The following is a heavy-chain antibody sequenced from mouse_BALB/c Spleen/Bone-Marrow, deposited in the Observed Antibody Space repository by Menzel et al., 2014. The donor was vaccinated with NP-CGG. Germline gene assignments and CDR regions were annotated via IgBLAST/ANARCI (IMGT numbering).Heavy chain of an antibody. V-gene: IGHV7-3*02. Sequence: VQLKESGGGLVQPGGSLILSCATSGFTFSDYYMSWVRQPPGKALEWLGFIRNKAKGYTTEYIPSVKGRFAISRDNSQSMLYLQMNTLRAEDSATYYCARDRNNNIHWYLDVWGAGTTVTVSS. CDR2: IRNKAKGYTT. D-gene: IGHD6-1*01. CDR1: GFTFSDYY. J-gene: IGHJ1*01. CDR3: ARDRNNNIHWYLDV.